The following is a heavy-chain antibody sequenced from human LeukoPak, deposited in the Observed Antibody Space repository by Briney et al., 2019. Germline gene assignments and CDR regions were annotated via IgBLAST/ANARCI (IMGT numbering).Heavy chain of an antibody. CDR3: ARDRVLPGAFDI. V-gene: IGHV3-74*01. J-gene: IGHJ3*02. Sequence: GGSLRLSCVASGFTLRTYWMHWVRQAPGKGLVWVSRMTPDGSRTDHADSVGGRFTISRDDSKNTLYLQMDSLRAEDTAVYYCARDRVLPGAFDIWGQGTMVTVSS. CDR2: MTPDGSRT. CDR1: GFTLRTYW. D-gene: IGHD4/OR15-4a*01.